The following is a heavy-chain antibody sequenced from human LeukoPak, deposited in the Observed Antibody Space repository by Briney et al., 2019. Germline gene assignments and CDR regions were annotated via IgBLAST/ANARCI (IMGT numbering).Heavy chain of an antibody. D-gene: IGHD2-2*01. CDR3: AKTDIVVRPAPYYFDY. CDR2: ISGSGGST. J-gene: IGHJ4*02. Sequence: PGGSLRLSCAASGFTFSSYAMSRVRQAPGKGLEWVSVISGSGGSTYYADSVKGRFTISRDNSKNTLYLQMNSLRAEDTAVYYCAKTDIVVRPAPYYFDYWGQGTLVTVSS. V-gene: IGHV3-23*01. CDR1: GFTFSSYA.